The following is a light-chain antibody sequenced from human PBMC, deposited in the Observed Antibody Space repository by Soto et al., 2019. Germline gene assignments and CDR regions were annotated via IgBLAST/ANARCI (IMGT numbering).Light chain of an antibody. CDR3: SSYTSTMTNV. Sequence: QSALTQPASVSGSPGQSITISCTGTSSDVGGFNSVSWYQLRPGTAPKLILYDVVDRPSGVSYRFSGSKSGNTASLTISGLQAADEADYFCSSYTSTMTNVFGNGTKLTVL. CDR1: SSDVGGFNS. CDR2: DVV. V-gene: IGLV2-14*03. J-gene: IGLJ1*01.